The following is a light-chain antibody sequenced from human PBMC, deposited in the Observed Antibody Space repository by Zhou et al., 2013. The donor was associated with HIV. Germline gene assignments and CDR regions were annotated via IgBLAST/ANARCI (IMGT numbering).Light chain of an antibody. CDR3: QQYGSSHFT. CDR2: DSS. J-gene: IGKJ3*01. CDR1: QGVRNY. V-gene: IGKV3-11*01. Sequence: EIVLTQSPATLSLSPGETATLSCRASQGVRNYLAWYQHKPGQAPRLLIYDSSTRATGIPARFSGSGSGTDFTLTIARVAPEDFAVYYCQQYGSSHFTFGPGTKVDIK.